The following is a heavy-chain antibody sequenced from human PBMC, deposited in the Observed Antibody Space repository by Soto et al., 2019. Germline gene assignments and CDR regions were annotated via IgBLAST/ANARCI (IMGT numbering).Heavy chain of an antibody. CDR3: ASLPQGYYDRSGRLVDY. Sequence: QVQLVESGGGLVKPGGSLRLSCASSGFTFSDYYMRWIRQAPGKGLEWVAYISAGGSDIYYGDSVKGRFTVSRDNTKKSLYLQMSNLRADDTAIYYCASLPQGYYDRSGRLVDYWGHGTLVTVSS. J-gene: IGHJ4*01. V-gene: IGHV3-11*01. CDR1: GFTFSDYY. D-gene: IGHD3-22*01. CDR2: ISAGGSDI.